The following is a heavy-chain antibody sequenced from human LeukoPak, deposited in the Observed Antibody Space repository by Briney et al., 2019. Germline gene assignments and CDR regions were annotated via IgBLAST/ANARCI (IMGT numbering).Heavy chain of an antibody. J-gene: IGHJ4*02. Sequence: SETLSLTCTVSGGSISSSSYYWGRIRQPPGKGLEWIGSIYYSGSTNYNPSLKSRVTISIDTSKNQFSLKLSSVTAADTAVYYCARQIDDYYDTSGYWKWGQGTLVTVSS. CDR1: GGSISSSSYY. V-gene: IGHV4-39*01. D-gene: IGHD3-22*01. CDR2: IYYSGST. CDR3: ARQIDDYYDTSGYWK.